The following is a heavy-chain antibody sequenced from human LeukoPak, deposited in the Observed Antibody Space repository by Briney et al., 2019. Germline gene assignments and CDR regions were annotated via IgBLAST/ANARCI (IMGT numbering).Heavy chain of an antibody. V-gene: IGHV5-51*01. CDR1: GYSFTSYW. CDR3: ARHVHDSSGYYYFDY. D-gene: IGHD3-22*01. Sequence: GESLKISCKGSGYSFTSYWIGWVRQMPGKGLEWMGIIYPGDSDTRYSPSFQGQVTISADKSISTAYLQWSSLKASDTAMYYCARHVHDSSGYYYFDYWGQGTLVTVSS. J-gene: IGHJ4*02. CDR2: IYPGDSDT.